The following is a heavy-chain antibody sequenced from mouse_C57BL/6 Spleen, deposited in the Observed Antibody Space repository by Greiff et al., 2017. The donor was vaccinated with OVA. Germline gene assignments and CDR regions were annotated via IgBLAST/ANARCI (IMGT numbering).Heavy chain of an antibody. CDR3: ARYLGV. J-gene: IGHJ1*03. Sequence: EVKLEESGGGLVKPGGSLKLSCAASGFTFSDYGMHWVRQAPEKGLEWVAYISSGSSTIYYADTVKGRFTIARDNAKNTLFLQMTSMSSEDPAMYYCARYLGVWGTGTTVTVSS. CDR2: ISSGSSTI. V-gene: IGHV5-17*01. CDR1: GFTFSDYG.